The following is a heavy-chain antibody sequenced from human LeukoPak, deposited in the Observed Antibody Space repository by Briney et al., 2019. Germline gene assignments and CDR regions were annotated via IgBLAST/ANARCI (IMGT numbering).Heavy chain of an antibody. V-gene: IGHV5-10-1*01. CDR2: IDPSDSYT. Sequence: GESLKISCKGSGYRFTSYWISWVRQMPGKGLEWMGRIDPSDSYTNYSPSFQGHVTISADKSISTAYLQWSSLKASDTAMYYCASDYYGSGSYLFDYWGQGTLVTVSS. J-gene: IGHJ4*02. CDR1: GYRFTSYW. D-gene: IGHD3-10*01. CDR3: ASDYYGSGSYLFDY.